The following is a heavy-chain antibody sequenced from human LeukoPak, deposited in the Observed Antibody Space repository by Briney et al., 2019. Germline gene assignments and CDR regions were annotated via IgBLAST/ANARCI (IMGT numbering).Heavy chain of an antibody. J-gene: IGHJ3*02. V-gene: IGHV1-8*03. CDR3: AREAIVVVPAADGGAFDI. D-gene: IGHD2-2*01. Sequence: GASVKVSCKASGYTFTSYDINWVRQATGQGLEWMGWMNPNSGNTGYAQKFQGRVTITRNTSISTAYMELSSLRSEDTAVYYCAREAIVVVPAADGGAFDIWGQGTMVTVSS. CDR2: MNPNSGNT. CDR1: GYTFTSYD.